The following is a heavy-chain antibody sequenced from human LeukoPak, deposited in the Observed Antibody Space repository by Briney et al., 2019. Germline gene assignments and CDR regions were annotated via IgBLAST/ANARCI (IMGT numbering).Heavy chain of an antibody. V-gene: IGHV3-21*01. CDR3: AQTGTLAQFDY. Sequence: GGSLRLSCTASGFTFSHYSMNWVRQAPGKGLEWVSSISSSSSYIYYADSVKGRFTISRDNAKNSLYLQMNSLRAEDTAVYYCAQTGTLAQFDYWGQGTLVTVSS. CDR1: GFTFSHYS. CDR2: ISSSSSYI. D-gene: IGHD1-1*01. J-gene: IGHJ4*02.